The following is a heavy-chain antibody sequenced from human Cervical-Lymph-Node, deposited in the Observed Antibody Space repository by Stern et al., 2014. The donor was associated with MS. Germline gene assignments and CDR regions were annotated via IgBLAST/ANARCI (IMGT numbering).Heavy chain of an antibody. V-gene: IGHV5-51*01. CDR1: GYSFTSHW. J-gene: IGHJ3*02. D-gene: IGHD2-21*01. CDR3: ARNSVGSDVLDI. Sequence: EVQLVQSGAEVKKPGESLKISCKGSGYSFTSHWIGWVRQMPGKGLECLGIIYPGEYDTRYSPSFQGQVTISADKSITTAYLQWSSLKASDTAMYYCARNSVGSDVLDIWGQGTMVTVSS. CDR2: IYPGEYDT.